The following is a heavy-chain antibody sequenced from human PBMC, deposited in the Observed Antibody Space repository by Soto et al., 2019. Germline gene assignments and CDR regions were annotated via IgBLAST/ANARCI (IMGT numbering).Heavy chain of an antibody. CDR1: GYTFTSYG. V-gene: IGHV1-3*01. Sequence: ASVKVSCKASGYTFTSYGISWVRQAPGQGLEWMGWINAGNGNTKYSQKFQGRVTITRDTSASTAYMELSSLRSEDTAVYYCARSPFSGSYRAEYFQHWGQGTLVTVS. CDR3: ARSPFSGSYRAEYFQH. J-gene: IGHJ1*01. CDR2: INAGNGNT. D-gene: IGHD1-26*01.